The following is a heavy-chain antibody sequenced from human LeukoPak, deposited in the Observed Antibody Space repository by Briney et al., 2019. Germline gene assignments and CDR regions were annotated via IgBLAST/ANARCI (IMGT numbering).Heavy chain of an antibody. CDR1: GYTFTSYD. CDR2: MNPNSGNT. V-gene: IGHV1-8*01. D-gene: IGHD3-3*01. J-gene: IGHJ4*02. CDR3: ARDRYDFWSGYDY. Sequence: ASVKVSCKASGYTFTSYDINWVRQATGQGLEWMGWMNPNSGNTGYAQKFQGRVTMTRNTSISTAYMELSSLRAEDTAVYYRARDRYDFWSGYDYWGQGTLVTVSS.